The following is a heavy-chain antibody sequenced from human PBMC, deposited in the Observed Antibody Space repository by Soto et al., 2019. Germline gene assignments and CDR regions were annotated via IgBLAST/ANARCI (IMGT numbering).Heavy chain of an antibody. J-gene: IGHJ3*02. CDR1: GFTFSSYS. D-gene: IGHD5-12*01. Sequence: GGSLRLSCAASGFTFSSYSMSWVRQAPGKGLEWVSAISGSGGSTYYADSVKGLFTLSSDNSKNTLHLQMNSLSAEDTDVYFCGKSVWLRSAFHIWGQGTMVTVSS. CDR2: ISGSGGST. CDR3: GKSVWLRSAFHI. V-gene: IGHV3-23*01.